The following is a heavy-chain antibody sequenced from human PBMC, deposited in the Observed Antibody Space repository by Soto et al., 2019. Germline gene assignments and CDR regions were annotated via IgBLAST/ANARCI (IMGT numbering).Heavy chain of an antibody. V-gene: IGHV4-39*07. D-gene: IGHD6-13*01. Sequence: PSETLSLTCTVSGGSISSSSYYWGWIRQPPGKGLEWIGSIYYSGSTNYNPSLKSRVTISVDTSKNQFSLKLSSVTAADTAVYYCAREGSSWGRNFDSWGQGSLVTVSS. J-gene: IGHJ4*02. CDR2: IYYSGST. CDR1: GGSISSSSYY. CDR3: AREGSSWGRNFDS.